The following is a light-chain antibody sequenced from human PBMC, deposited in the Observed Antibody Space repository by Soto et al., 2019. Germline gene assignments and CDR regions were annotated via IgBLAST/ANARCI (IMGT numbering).Light chain of an antibody. CDR1: SSNIGAGYD. CDR3: QSYDSSLSGSGV. CDR2: GNT. Sequence: QSVLTQPPSVSGAPGQWVTISCSGSSSNIGAGYDVHWYQQLPGTAPKLLINGNTNRPSGVPDRFSGSKSGTSASLAISGLQPEDEADYYCQSYDSSLSGSGVFGTGTKLTVL. J-gene: IGLJ1*01. V-gene: IGLV1-40*01.